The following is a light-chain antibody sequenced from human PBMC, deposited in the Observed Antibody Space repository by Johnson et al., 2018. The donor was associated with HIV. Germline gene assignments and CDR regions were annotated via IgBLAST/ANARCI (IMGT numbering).Light chain of an antibody. CDR3: GTWDTSLSSGCL. V-gene: IGLV1-51*02. Sequence: QSVLTQPPSVSAAPGQKVTISCSGSSSNIGNNYVSWYQQLPGTAPKLLIYENTKRPSGIPDRFSGSKSGTSATLAITGLHTGDEADYYCGTWDTSLSSGCLFGSGTMVTVL. CDR1: SSNIGNNY. CDR2: ENT. J-gene: IGLJ1*01.